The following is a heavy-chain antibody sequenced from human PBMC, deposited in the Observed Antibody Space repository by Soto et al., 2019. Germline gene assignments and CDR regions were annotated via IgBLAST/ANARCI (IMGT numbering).Heavy chain of an antibody. V-gene: IGHV1-18*01. J-gene: IGHJ6*02. CDR3: ARWRHSHPLYYWNYLDYYYGMDV. CDR1: GYTFTSYG. D-gene: IGHD1-7*01. CDR2: ISAYNGNT. Sequence: ASVKVSCKASGYTFTSYGISWVRQAPGQGLEWMGWISAYNGNTNYAQKLQGRVTMTTDTSTSTAYMELRSLRSDDTAVYYCARWRHSHPLYYWNYLDYYYGMDVWGQGTTVTVSS.